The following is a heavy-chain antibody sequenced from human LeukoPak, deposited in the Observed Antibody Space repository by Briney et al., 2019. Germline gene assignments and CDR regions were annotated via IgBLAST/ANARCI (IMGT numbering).Heavy chain of an antibody. D-gene: IGHD6-19*01. Sequence: GGSLRLSCAVSGSTVKRNYMSWARQAPGKGLEWVSVIYSGGDTYYADSVKGRFTISRDNSKNTVYLQMNNLRPEDTAVYYCARDRSGWPSFDIWGQGTMVTVSS. CDR2: IYSGGDT. J-gene: IGHJ3*02. CDR1: GSTVKRNY. V-gene: IGHV3-66*02. CDR3: ARDRSGWPSFDI.